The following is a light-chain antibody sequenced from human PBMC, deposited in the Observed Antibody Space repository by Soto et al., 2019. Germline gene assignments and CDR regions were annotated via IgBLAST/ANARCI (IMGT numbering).Light chain of an antibody. V-gene: IGKV1-9*01. CDR2: ASS. J-gene: IGKJ4*01. CDR1: QGISSY. CDR3: QQLNSYPLT. Sequence: DIQLTQSPSFLSASVGDRVTITCRASQGISSYLAWYQQKPGKAPKLLIYASSTFKSGVPSRFSVSGSGTEFTLAISSLQPEAFATYYCQQLNSYPLTFGGSTKVEIK.